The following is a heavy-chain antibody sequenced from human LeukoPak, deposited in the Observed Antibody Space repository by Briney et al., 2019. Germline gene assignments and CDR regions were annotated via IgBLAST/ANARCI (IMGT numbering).Heavy chain of an antibody. Sequence: SVKVSCKASGGTFSSYAISWVRQAPGQGLEWMGRIIPILGIANYAQKFRGRVTITADKSTSTAYMELSSLRSEDTAVYYCASRYDSSGYSDSYYYYGMDVWGQGTTVTVSS. CDR3: ASRYDSSGYSDSYYYYGMDV. CDR1: GGTFSSYA. J-gene: IGHJ6*02. D-gene: IGHD3-22*01. V-gene: IGHV1-69*04. CDR2: IIPILGIA.